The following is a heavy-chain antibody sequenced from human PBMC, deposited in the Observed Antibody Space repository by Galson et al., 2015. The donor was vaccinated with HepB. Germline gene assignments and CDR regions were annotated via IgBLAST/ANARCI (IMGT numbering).Heavy chain of an antibody. CDR1: GFTFSTYD. CDR3: ARGGDGDLYSFDY. J-gene: IGHJ4*02. V-gene: IGHV3-33*01. Sequence: SLRLSCAASGFTFSTYDMHWVRQAPGKGLEWVALMWHDETNKYYADSVKGRFTISRDNSKSTLYLQMNSLRAEDTAVYYCARGGDGDLYSFDYWGQGTLVTVSS. D-gene: IGHD4-17*01. CDR2: MWHDETNK.